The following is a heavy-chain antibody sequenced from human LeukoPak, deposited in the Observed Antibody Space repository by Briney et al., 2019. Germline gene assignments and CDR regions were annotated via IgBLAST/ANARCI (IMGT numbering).Heavy chain of an antibody. CDR3: ATSPTVTTYYFDY. D-gene: IGHD4-17*01. CDR1: GGSISSGDYY. CDR2: IYYSGSI. Sequence: SQTLSLTCTVSGGSISSGDYYWSWIPQPPGKGLEWIGYIYYSGSIYYNPSLKSRVTISVDTSKNQFSLKLSSVTAADTAVYYCATSPTVTTYYFDYWGQGTLVTVSS. J-gene: IGHJ4*02. V-gene: IGHV4-30-4*01.